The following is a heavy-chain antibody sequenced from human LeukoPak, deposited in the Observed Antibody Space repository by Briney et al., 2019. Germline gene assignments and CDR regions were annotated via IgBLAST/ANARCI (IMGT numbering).Heavy chain of an antibody. CDR3: ARGLNYDILTGWTYYYMDV. J-gene: IGHJ6*03. Sequence: SETLSLTCAVYGGSFSGYYWSWTRQPPGKGLEWIGEINHSGSTNYNPSLKSRVTISVDTSKNQFSLKLSSVTAADTAVYYCARGLNYDILTGWTYYYMDVWGKGTTVTVSS. D-gene: IGHD3-9*01. CDR2: INHSGST. CDR1: GGSFSGYY. V-gene: IGHV4-34*01.